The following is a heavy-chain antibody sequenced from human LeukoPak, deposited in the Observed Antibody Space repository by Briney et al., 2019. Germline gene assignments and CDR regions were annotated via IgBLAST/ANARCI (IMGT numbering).Heavy chain of an antibody. Sequence: GGSLRLSCAASGFTFSNYWVHWARQAPGKGLVWVSRINRDGSTTNYADSVEGRFTVSRDNAKNTLNLQMNSLRAEDTAVYYCARDRKSGESSEIDFWGQGTLVTVSS. CDR3: ARDRKSGESSEIDF. V-gene: IGHV3-74*01. J-gene: IGHJ4*02. CDR2: INRDGSTT. D-gene: IGHD3-10*01. CDR1: GFTFSNYW.